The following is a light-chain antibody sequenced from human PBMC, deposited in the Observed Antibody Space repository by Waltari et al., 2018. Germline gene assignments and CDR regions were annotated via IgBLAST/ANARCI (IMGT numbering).Light chain of an antibody. V-gene: IGKV3-15*01. CDR1: QNVSSK. J-gene: IGKJ5*01. Sequence: ETVMMQSPASLSVSPGEGAILSCRASQNVSSKLAWYQQKPGQAPRLLIFGASTRATGIPARFSGSGSGTEFTLTISSLQSEDFAVYYCQQYNNWPPITFGQGTRLEIK. CDR2: GAS. CDR3: QQYNNWPPIT.